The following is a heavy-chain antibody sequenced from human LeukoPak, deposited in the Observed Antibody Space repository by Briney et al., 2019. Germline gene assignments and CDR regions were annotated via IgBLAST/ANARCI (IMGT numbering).Heavy chain of an antibody. CDR1: GFTFSSYW. CDR2: IKQDGSEK. V-gene: IGHV3-7*01. J-gene: IGHJ4*02. Sequence: PGGSLRLSCAASGFTFSSYWMSWVRQAPGKGLEWVANIKQDGSEKYYVDSVKGRFTISRDNAKNSLYLQMNSLRAEDTAVYYCARGDDYGDYRSFDYWGQGTLVTVSS. CDR3: ARGDDYGDYRSFDY. D-gene: IGHD4-17*01.